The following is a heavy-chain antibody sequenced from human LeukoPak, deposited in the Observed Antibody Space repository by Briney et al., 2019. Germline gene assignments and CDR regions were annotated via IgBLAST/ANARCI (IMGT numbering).Heavy chain of an antibody. V-gene: IGHV3-33*01. J-gene: IGHJ6*02. CDR1: GVIFSSYG. CDR2: IWFDGSNK. Sequence: PGGSLRLSCAASGVIFSSYGMHWVRQAPGKGLEWVAVIWFDGSNKYYADSVRGRFTISRDNSKNTLYLQMNSLRAEDTAVYYCARVDEHWLLRGDYYGMDAWGQGTTVTVSS. D-gene: IGHD6-19*01. CDR3: ARVDEHWLLRGDYYGMDA.